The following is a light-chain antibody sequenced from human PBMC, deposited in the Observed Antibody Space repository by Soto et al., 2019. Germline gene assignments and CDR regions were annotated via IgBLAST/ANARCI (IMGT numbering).Light chain of an antibody. CDR1: QSVGSY. Sequence: ETVLTQSPATLSLSPGERATLSCRASQSVGSYLAWYQQKPGQAPRLLISDASNRATGIPARFSGSGSGTDFTLNISSLEPEDFAIYYCQQRSNWPSTFGQGTRLEIK. V-gene: IGKV3-11*01. J-gene: IGKJ5*01. CDR3: QQRSNWPST. CDR2: DAS.